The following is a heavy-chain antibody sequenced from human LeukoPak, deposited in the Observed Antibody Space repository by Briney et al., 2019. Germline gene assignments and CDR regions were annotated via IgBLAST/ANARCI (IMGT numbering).Heavy chain of an antibody. CDR2: INHSGST. V-gene: IGHV4-34*01. CDR3: ARGGPYSYGYFYYYYYMDV. J-gene: IGHJ6*03. D-gene: IGHD5-18*01. CDR1: GGSSSGYY. Sequence: SETLSLTCAVYGGSSSGYYWSWIRQPPGKGLEWIGEINHSGSTNYNPSLKSRVTISVDTSKNQFSLKLSSVTAADTAVYYCARGGPYSYGYFYYYYYMDVWGKGTTVTVSS.